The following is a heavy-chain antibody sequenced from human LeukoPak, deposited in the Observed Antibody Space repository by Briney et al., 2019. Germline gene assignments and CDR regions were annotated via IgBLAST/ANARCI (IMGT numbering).Heavy chain of an antibody. Sequence: GASVKVSCKASGYTFTSYGISWVRQAPGQGLEWMGWISAYNGNTNYAQKLQGRVTMTTDTSTSTVYMELSSLRSEDTAVYYCARGSKADGYSYGLDYWGQGTLVTVSS. CDR3: ARGSKADGYSYGLDY. D-gene: IGHD5-18*01. J-gene: IGHJ4*02. V-gene: IGHV1-18*01. CDR2: ISAYNGNT. CDR1: GYTFTSYG.